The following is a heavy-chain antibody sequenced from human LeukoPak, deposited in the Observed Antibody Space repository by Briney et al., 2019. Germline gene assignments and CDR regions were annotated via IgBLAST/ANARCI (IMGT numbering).Heavy chain of an antibody. Sequence: GGTLRLSCAASGFTFSSYGMSWVRQAPGKGLEWMAVISYDGSNKNYADSVKGRFSISRDNSKNTLYLQMNSLRTEDTAVYYCARGGDGYTLRYWGQGALVTVSS. CDR2: ISYDGSNK. CDR3: ARGGDGYTLRY. CDR1: GFTFSSYG. D-gene: IGHD5-24*01. J-gene: IGHJ4*02. V-gene: IGHV3-30*03.